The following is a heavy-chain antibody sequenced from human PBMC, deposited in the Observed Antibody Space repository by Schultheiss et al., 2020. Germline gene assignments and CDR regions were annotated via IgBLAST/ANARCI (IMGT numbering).Heavy chain of an antibody. CDR1: GGSFSGYY. V-gene: IGHV4-59*12. CDR2: IYSSGST. D-gene: IGHD3-3*01. CDR3: ARDKSVLRFLEGDGMDV. J-gene: IGHJ6*02. Sequence: SETLSLTCAVYGGSFSGYYWSWIRQPPGKGLEWIGYIYSSGSTNYNPSLKSRVTISVDKSKNQFSLKLSSVTAADTAVYYCARDKSVLRFLEGDGMDVWGQGTTVTVSS.